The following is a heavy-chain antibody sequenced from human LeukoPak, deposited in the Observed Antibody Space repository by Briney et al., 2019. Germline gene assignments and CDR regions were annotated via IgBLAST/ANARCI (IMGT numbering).Heavy chain of an antibody. J-gene: IGHJ4*02. D-gene: IGHD3-3*01. V-gene: IGHV3-23*01. CDR2: ISGSGGST. Sequence: GGSLRLSCAASGFTFSSYAMSWVRQAPGKGLEWVSAISGSGGSTSYADSVKGRFTISRDNSKNTLYLQMNSLRAEDTAVYYCAKATYYDFWSGYYSFDYWGQGTLVTVSS. CDR1: GFTFSSYA. CDR3: AKATYYDFWSGYYSFDY.